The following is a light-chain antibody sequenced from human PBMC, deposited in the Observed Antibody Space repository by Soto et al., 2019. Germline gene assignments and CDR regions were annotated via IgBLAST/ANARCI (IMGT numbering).Light chain of an antibody. CDR2: GAS. CDR1: QSISNY. Sequence: DIQMTQSPSSLSASVGDRVTITCRASQSISNYLNWYQQKPGKAPKLLIYGASNLQSGVPSRFSGSGAGTEFTLTISSLQPEDFATFYCQQSYSSPLTFGGGTKVEIK. V-gene: IGKV1-39*01. J-gene: IGKJ4*01. CDR3: QQSYSSPLT.